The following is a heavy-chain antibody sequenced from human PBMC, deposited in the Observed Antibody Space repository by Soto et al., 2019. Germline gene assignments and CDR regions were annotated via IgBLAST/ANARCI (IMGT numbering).Heavy chain of an antibody. J-gene: IGHJ4*02. D-gene: IGHD6-13*01. CDR3: ARESGYSSSWLTFFDY. V-gene: IGHV3-30*03. CDR2: ISSDGSNK. Sequence: QVQLVESGGGVVQPGRSLRLSCAASGFTFSSYGMHWVRQAPGKGLEWVAVISSDGSNKYYADSVKGRFTISRDNSKNTLYLQMKSLRAEDTAVYYCARESGYSSSWLTFFDYWGQGTLVTVSS. CDR1: GFTFSSYG.